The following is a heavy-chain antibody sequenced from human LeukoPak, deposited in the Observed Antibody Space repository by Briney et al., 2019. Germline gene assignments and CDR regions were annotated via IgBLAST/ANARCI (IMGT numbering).Heavy chain of an antibody. V-gene: IGHV1-18*01. CDR3: ARGLFSNYIEYYYYYMDV. CDR2: ISGHTGDT. Sequence: ASVKVSCKTSGYDFKTSGISWVRQAPGQGLEWMGWISGHTGDTHYAKRFQGRVTMTTDTSTSTAYMELRSLRSDDTAVCYCARGLFSNYIEYYYYYMDVWGKGTTVTVSS. D-gene: IGHD4-11*01. CDR1: GYDFKTSG. J-gene: IGHJ6*03.